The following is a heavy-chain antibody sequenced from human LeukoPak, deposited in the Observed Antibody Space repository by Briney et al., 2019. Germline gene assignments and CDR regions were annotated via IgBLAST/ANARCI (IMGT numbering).Heavy chain of an antibody. CDR1: GGSISSGDDY. CDR2: IYYSGST. CDR3: ARAEGSSWGFDY. D-gene: IGHD6-13*01. J-gene: IGHJ4*02. V-gene: IGHV4-39*07. Sequence: SETLSLTCTVSGGSISSGDDYWSWIRQPPGKGLEWIGSIYYSGSTYYNPSLKSRVTISVDTSKNQFSLKLSSVTAADTAVYYCARAEGSSWGFDYWGQGTLVTVSS.